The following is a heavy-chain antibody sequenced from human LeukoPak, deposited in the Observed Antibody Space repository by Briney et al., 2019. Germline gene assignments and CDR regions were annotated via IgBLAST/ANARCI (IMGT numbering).Heavy chain of an antibody. Sequence: GGSLRLSCAASGFAASGFTFSTFGMHWVRQAPGKGLEWVAFIRYDGSNKYYADSVKGRFTISRDDSKNTLYLQMNSLRAEDTAVYYCAGSDTTGYLPREWDYWYFDLWGRGTLVTVSS. V-gene: IGHV3-30*02. CDR3: AGSDTTGYLPREWDYWYFDL. J-gene: IGHJ2*01. CDR1: GFTFSTFG. CDR2: IRYDGSNK. D-gene: IGHD3-9*01.